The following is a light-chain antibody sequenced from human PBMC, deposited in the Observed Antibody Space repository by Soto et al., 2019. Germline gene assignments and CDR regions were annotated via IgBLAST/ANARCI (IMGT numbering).Light chain of an antibody. CDR3: QQYNTYSRT. V-gene: IGKV1-5*01. CDR1: QSINTW. J-gene: IGKJ1*01. CDR2: EAS. Sequence: DMQLTQSPSSLSASVGDRVTITCRASQSINTWLAWYQQKPGKAPNLLIYEASSLESGVPSRFSGSGSGTEFTLTISSLQPGDFETYYCQQYNTYSRTFGQGTKVDIX.